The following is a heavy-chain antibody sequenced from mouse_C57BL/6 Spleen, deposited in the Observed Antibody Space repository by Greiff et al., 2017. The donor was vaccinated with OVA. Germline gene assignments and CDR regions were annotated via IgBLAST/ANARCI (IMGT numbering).Heavy chain of an antibody. CDR1: GYTFTSYG. CDR3: LLYYDYYLFAY. D-gene: IGHD2-4*01. CDR2: ITPSNGGT. Sequence: VTLQQPGTELVKPGASVKLSSKASGYTFTSYGMHWVNPRPGQGLEWIGNITPSNGGTNYHEKFKSKAILTVVKSASTAYMQLSSLKSEDSAVYYCLLYYDYYLFAYWGQGTLVTVSA. V-gene: IGHV1-53*01. J-gene: IGHJ3*01.